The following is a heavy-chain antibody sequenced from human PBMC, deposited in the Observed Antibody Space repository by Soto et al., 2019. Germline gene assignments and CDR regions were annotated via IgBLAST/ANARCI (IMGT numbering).Heavy chain of an antibody. D-gene: IGHD3-10*01. J-gene: IGHJ4*02. V-gene: IGHV3-23*01. CDR3: ANQGYYGSGSYAWGKFEY. Sequence: EVQLLESGGGLVQPGGSLRLSCAASGFTFGNYAMSWVRQAPGKGLEWVSAISGSGATTHYADSVKGRFTISRDNSKNTLYLQMNSLRAEDAAVYYCANQGYYGSGSYAWGKFEYWGQGTLVTVSA. CDR2: ISGSGATT. CDR1: GFTFGNYA.